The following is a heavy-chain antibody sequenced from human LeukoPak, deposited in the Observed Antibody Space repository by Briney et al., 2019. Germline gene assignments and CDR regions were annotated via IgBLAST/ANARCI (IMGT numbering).Heavy chain of an antibody. Sequence: GRSLRLSCAASGFTLSSYGMHWVRQAPGKGLEWVAVISYDGSNKYYADSVKGRFTISRDNSKNTLYLQMNSLRAEDTAVYYCAKEAYFDYWGQGTLVTVSS. CDR3: AKEAYFDY. J-gene: IGHJ4*02. CDR1: GFTLSSYG. CDR2: ISYDGSNK. V-gene: IGHV3-30*18.